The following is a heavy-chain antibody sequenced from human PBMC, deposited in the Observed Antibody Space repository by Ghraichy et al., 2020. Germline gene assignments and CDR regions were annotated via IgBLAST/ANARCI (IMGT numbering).Heavy chain of an antibody. CDR2: TYYRSKWYN. CDR3: ARAAPGGIVGATRDRENWFDP. V-gene: IGHV6-1*01. CDR1: GDSVSSNSAA. Sequence: SQTLSLTCAISGDSVSSNSAAWNWIRQSPSRGLEWLGRTYYRSKWYNDYAVSVKSRITINPDTSKNQFSLQLNSVTPEDTAVYYCARAAPGGIVGATRDRENWFDPWGQGTLVTVSS. D-gene: IGHD1-26*01. J-gene: IGHJ5*02.